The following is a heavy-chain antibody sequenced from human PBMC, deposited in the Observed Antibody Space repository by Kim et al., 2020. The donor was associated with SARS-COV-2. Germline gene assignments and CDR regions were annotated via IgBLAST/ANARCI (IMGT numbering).Heavy chain of an antibody. V-gene: IGHV1-69*13. CDR2: IIPIFGTA. J-gene: IGHJ6*02. D-gene: IGHD3-3*01. Sequence: SVKVSCKASGGTFSSYAISWVRQAPGQGLEWMGGIIPIFGTANYAQKFQGRVTITADESTSTAYMELSSLRSEDTAVYYCARVRFLEWLFAYYYYGMEVWGQGTTVTVSS. CDR1: GGTFSSYA. CDR3: ARVRFLEWLFAYYYYGMEV.